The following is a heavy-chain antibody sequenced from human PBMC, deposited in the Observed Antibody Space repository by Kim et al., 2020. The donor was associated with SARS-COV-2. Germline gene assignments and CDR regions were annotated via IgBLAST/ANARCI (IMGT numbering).Heavy chain of an antibody. Sequence: SETLSLTCTVSGGSISSYYWSWIRQPPGKGLEWIGYIYYSGSTNYNPSLKSRVTISVDTSKNQFSLKLSSVTAADTAVYYCARGSGYSSSRIDYWGQGTLVTVSS. V-gene: IGHV4-59*01. CDR1: GGSISSYY. D-gene: IGHD6-13*01. CDR3: ARGSGYSSSRIDY. J-gene: IGHJ4*02. CDR2: IYYSGST.